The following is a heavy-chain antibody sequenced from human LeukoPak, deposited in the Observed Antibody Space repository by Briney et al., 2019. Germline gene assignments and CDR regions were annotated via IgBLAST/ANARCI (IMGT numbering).Heavy chain of an antibody. J-gene: IGHJ6*03. Sequence: GASVKVSCKASGYTFTSYDINWVRQATGQGLEWMGWMNPNSGNTGYAQKFQGRATMTRNTSISTAYMELSSLRSEDTAVYYCAVTYYDFRSGYYYMDVWGKGTTVTVSS. CDR2: MNPNSGNT. V-gene: IGHV1-8*01. CDR3: AVTYYDFRSGYYYMDV. CDR1: GYTFTSYD. D-gene: IGHD3-3*01.